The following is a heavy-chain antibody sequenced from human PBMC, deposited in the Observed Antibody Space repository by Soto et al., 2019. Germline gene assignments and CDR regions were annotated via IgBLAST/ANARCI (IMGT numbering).Heavy chain of an antibody. V-gene: IGHV1-69*01. CDR1: GGTFSSYA. D-gene: IGHD6-19*01. CDR3: ARGDGIAVAGTRFSHFDY. CDR2: IIPIFGTA. J-gene: IGHJ4*02. Sequence: QVQLVQSGAEVKKPGSSVKVSCKASGGTFSSYAISWVRQAPGQGLEWMGGIIPIFGTANYEQKFQGRVRITADESTSTAYMELSSLRSENTAVYYCARGDGIAVAGTRFSHFDYWGQGTLVTVSS.